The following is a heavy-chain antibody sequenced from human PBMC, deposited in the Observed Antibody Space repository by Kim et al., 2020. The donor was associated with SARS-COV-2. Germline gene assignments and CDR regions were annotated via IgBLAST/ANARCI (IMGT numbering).Heavy chain of an antibody. J-gene: IGHJ4*02. CDR3: ARLHYSSPFD. V-gene: IGHV4-59*08. CDR2: GGN. Sequence: GGNGDNPSLKSRATMSIDTSKNQFSLKLTSVTAADTAVYYCARLHYSSPFDWGQGTLVTVSS. D-gene: IGHD4-4*01.